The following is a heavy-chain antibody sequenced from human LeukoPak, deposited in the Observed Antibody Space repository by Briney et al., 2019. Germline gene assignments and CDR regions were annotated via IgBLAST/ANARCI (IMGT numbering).Heavy chain of an antibody. V-gene: IGHV3-21*01. CDR3: ASSTVTFYYYYMDV. Sequence: GGSLRLSCAASGFTFSSYSMNWVRQAPGKGLEWVSSISSSSSYIYYADSVKGRFTISRDNAKNSPYLQMNSLRAEDTAVYYCASSTVTFYYYYMDVWGKGTTVTVSS. CDR1: GFTFSSYS. D-gene: IGHD4-17*01. CDR2: ISSSSSYI. J-gene: IGHJ6*03.